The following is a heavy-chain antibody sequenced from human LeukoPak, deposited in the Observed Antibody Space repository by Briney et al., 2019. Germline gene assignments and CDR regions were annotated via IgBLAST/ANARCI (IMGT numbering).Heavy chain of an antibody. D-gene: IGHD6-19*01. Sequence: SQTLSLACAVSGGSISSGGYSWSWIRQPPGKGLEWIGSIYYSGSTYYNPSLKSRVTISVDTSKNQFSLKLSSVTAADMAVYYCARDIAVAGTGIIGYWGQGTLVTVSS. V-gene: IGHV4-30-2*03. CDR2: IYYSGST. CDR3: ARDIAVAGTGIIGY. CDR1: GGSISSGGYS. J-gene: IGHJ4*02.